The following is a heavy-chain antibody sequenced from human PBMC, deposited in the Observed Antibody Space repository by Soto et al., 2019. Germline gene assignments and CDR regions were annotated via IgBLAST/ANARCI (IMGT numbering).Heavy chain of an antibody. CDR1: GFTFSSYG. Sequence: PGGSLRLSCAASGFTFSSYGMHWVRQAPGKELERVAVIWYDGSNKYYADTVKGRFTISRDNSKNTLYLQMNSLRAEDTAVYYCARVPEVYYYGMDVWGQGTTVTVSS. J-gene: IGHJ6*02. V-gene: IGHV3-33*01. CDR2: IWYDGSNK. CDR3: ARVPEVYYYGMDV.